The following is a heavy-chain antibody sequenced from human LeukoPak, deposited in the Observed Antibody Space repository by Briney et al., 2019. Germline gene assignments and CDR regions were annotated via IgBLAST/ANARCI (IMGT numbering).Heavy chain of an antibody. V-gene: IGHV3-23*01. D-gene: IGHD3-22*01. Sequence: PGGSLRLSCVASGLTFSGYTMNWVRQAPGKGLEWVSAISGSGGSTYYADSVKGRFTISRDNSKNTLYLQMNSLRAEDTAVYYCAKEYRITMIVVVITTTGYGYFDYWGQGTLVTVSS. CDR1: GLTFSGYT. J-gene: IGHJ4*02. CDR2: ISGSGGST. CDR3: AKEYRITMIVVVITTTGYGYFDY.